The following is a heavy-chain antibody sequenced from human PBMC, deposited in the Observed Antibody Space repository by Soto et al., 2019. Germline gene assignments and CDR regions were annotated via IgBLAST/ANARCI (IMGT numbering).Heavy chain of an antibody. V-gene: IGHV3-64*04. CDR2: ISDTGGST. CDR3: AKAYSGPFDV. J-gene: IGHJ3*01. D-gene: IGHD1-26*01. Sequence: GGSLRLSCSASGFTFNKYAMHWVRQAPGTGLQYVSGISDTGGSTFHADSVKGLFTISRDNSKNTLYLQVNSLRAEDTAVYYCAKAYSGPFDVWGQGTMVTVSS. CDR1: GFTFNKYA.